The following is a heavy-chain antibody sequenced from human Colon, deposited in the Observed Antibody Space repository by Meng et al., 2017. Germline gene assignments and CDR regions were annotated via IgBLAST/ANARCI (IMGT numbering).Heavy chain of an antibody. CDR3: ARTGCSSSSCYDY. D-gene: IGHD2-2*01. CDR2: ISAYNGNT. Sequence: QAHWVQYGGEVKKPGASVKVSCKAYGYTFTNYGITWVRQAPGQGLEWMGWISAYNGNTNYAQTLQGRVTMTTDTSTSTAYMELGSLRSDDTAVYYCARTGCSSSSCYDYWGQGTLVTVSS. CDR1: GYTFTNYG. J-gene: IGHJ4*02. V-gene: IGHV1-18*01.